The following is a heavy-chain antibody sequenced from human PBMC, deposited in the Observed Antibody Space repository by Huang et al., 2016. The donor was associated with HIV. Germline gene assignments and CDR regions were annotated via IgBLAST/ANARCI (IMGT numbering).Heavy chain of an antibody. V-gene: IGHV1-8*02. CDR1: GYTFTNYA. J-gene: IGHJ4*02. CDR2: MNPNTGNT. D-gene: IGHD4-17*01. CDR3: ARSAYGDLDY. Sequence: QVHLVQSGAEVKKPGASVKVSCKASGYTFTNYAINWVRQAPGRGRVGMGWMNPNTGNTGFAQSFQGRAPMTRKTSITTAYMELTSLTSEDTAVYYCARSAYGDLDYWGLGTLVIVSS.